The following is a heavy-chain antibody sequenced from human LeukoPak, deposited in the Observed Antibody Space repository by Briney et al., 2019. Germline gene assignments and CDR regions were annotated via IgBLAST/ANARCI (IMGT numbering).Heavy chain of an antibody. CDR2: ISRSGSTI. J-gene: IGHJ4*02. V-gene: IGHV3-48*03. D-gene: IGHD4-17*01. CDR3: ARDPVLDY. Sequence: GGSLRLSCAASGFTFSSYEMNWVRQAPGKGLEWVSYISRSGSTIYYADSVKGQFTTSRDNAKNSLYLQMNTLRAEDMAVYYCARDPVLDYWGQGTLVTVSS. CDR1: GFTFSSYE.